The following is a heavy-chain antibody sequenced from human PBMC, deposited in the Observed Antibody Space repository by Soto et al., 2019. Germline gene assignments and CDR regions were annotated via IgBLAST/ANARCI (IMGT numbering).Heavy chain of an antibody. CDR2: IYYSGST. CDR3: ARMYYYDSSEIDY. Sequence: PSETLSLTCTVSGGSISSGDYYWSWIRQPPGKGLEWIGYIYYSGSTYYNPSLKSRVTISVDTSKNQFSLKLSSVTAADTAVYYCARMYYYDSSEIDYWGQGTLVTVSS. J-gene: IGHJ4*02. D-gene: IGHD3-22*01. V-gene: IGHV4-30-4*01. CDR1: GGSISSGDYY.